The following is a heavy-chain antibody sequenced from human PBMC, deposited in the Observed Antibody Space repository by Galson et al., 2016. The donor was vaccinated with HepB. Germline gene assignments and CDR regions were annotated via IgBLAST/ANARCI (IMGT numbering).Heavy chain of an antibody. CDR1: GFSSTTPA. V-gene: IGHV3-53*01. J-gene: IGHJ6*02. D-gene: IGHD7-27*01. Sequence: SLRLSCAASGFSSTTPAMSWVRQAPGKGLEWVSVIYRSGSTYYADSVKGRFTFSRDNSKNTLYLQMNSLRAENTAVYYCARAWGNYGMDVWGQGTTVTVSS. CDR3: ARAWGNYGMDV. CDR2: IYRSGST.